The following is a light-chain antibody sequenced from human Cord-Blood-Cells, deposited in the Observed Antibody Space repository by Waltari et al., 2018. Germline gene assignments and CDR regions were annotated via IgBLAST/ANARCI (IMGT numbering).Light chain of an antibody. V-gene: IGLV2-8*01. J-gene: IGLJ3*02. CDR2: EVS. CDR1: SRDVGGYNY. CDR3: SSYAGSNKV. Sequence: QSALTQPPPAPGSPGQSVTIPRTGTSRDVGGYNYVSWYQQHPGKAPKPMIYEVSKRPSVVPDRFSGSKSGNTASLTVSGLQAEDEADYYCSSYAGSNKVFGGGTKLTVL.